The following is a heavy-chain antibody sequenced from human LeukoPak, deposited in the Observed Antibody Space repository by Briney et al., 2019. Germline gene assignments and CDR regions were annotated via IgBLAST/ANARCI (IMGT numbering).Heavy chain of an antibody. CDR1: GFTFSSYG. CDR3: ATGNDSRSGYFDY. J-gene: IGHJ4*02. CDR2: IWYDGSNK. Sequence: GRSLRLSCAASGFTFSSYGMHWVRQAPGKGLEWVAVIWYDGSNKYYADSVKGRFTISRDNSKNTLYLQMNSLRAEDTAVYYCATGNDSRSGYFDYWGQGTLVTVSS. V-gene: IGHV3-33*01. D-gene: IGHD6-13*01.